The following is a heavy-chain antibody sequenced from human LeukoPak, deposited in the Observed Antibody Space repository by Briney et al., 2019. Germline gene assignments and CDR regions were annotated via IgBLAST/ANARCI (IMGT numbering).Heavy chain of an antibody. CDR3: AKVAKYYYGSETYYFFEH. J-gene: IGHJ4*02. D-gene: IGHD3-10*01. CDR1: GFTFSTYG. V-gene: IGHV3-7*01. Sequence: GGSLRLSCAASGFTFSTYGMSWVRQAPGKGLEWVANIKQDGSEKYYVDSVKGRFTISRDNAKNSLYLQMNSLRVEDTAVYYCAKVAKYYYGSETYYFFEHWGQGTPVTASS. CDR2: IKQDGSEK.